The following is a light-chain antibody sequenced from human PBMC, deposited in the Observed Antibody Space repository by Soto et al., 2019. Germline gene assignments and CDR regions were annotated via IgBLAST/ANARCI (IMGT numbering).Light chain of an antibody. Sequence: QSVLTQPPSVSGAPGQRVTISCTGSSSNIGAGYDVHWYQQLPGTAPKRLIYGNSNRPSGVPDRFSGSKSGTSASLAITGLQAEDEADYYCQSYDSSLSAVVFGGGTKPTVL. CDR2: GNS. CDR3: QSYDSSLSAVV. V-gene: IGLV1-40*01. J-gene: IGLJ2*01. CDR1: SSNIGAGYD.